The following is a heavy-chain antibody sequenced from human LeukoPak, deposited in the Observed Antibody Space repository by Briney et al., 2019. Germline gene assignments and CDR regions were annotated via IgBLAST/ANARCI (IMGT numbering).Heavy chain of an antibody. J-gene: IGHJ5*02. D-gene: IGHD3-22*01. CDR2: ISGSGGSI. V-gene: IGHV3-23*01. CDR3: AKTKAFTSGFPLDL. Sequence: PGGSLRLSCAASGFMFGDYAMSWVRQAPGKGLEWVSSISGSGGSIYDADSVKGRFTISRDNFKNTLYLQMNSLRAEDTAVYYCAKTKAFTSGFPLDLWGQGTLVTVSS. CDR1: GFMFGDYA.